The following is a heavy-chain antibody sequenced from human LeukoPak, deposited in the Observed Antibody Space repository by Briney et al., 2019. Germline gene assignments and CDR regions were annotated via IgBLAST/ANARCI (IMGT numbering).Heavy chain of an antibody. Sequence: GASVKVSCKASGYTFTSYDINWVRQATGQGLEWMGWISPNTGGTIYAQKFQGRVTMTRDTSIITAYMELSKLRSDDTAFYYCAREVGSGTFDIWGQGTMVTVSS. CDR1: GYTFTSYD. V-gene: IGHV1-2*02. D-gene: IGHD6-25*01. J-gene: IGHJ3*02. CDR3: AREVGSGTFDI. CDR2: ISPNTGGT.